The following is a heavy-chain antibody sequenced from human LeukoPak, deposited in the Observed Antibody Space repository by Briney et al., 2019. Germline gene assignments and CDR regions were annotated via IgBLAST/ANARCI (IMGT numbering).Heavy chain of an antibody. CDR3: AKMSIAAAGRDY. CDR2: INWNGGST. J-gene: IGHJ4*02. CDR1: GFTFDDYG. V-gene: IGHV3-20*04. Sequence: GGSLRLSCAASGFTFDDYGMSWVRQAPGKGLEWVSGINWNGGSTGYADSVKGRFTISRDNAKNSLYLQMNSLRAEDTAVYYCAKMSIAAAGRDYWGQGTLVTVSS. D-gene: IGHD6-13*01.